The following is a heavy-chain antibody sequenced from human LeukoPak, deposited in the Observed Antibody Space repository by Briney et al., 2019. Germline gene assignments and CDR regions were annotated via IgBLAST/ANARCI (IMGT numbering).Heavy chain of an antibody. D-gene: IGHD6-13*01. CDR3: ARGEYSSSWYEVPDY. J-gene: IGHJ4*02. Sequence: ASVKVSCKASGYTFTGYYMRWVRQAPGQGLEWMGWINPNSGGTNYAQKFQGRVTMTRDTSISTAYMELSRLRSDDTAVYYCARGEYSSSWYEVPDYWGQGTLVTVSS. CDR1: GYTFTGYY. CDR2: INPNSGGT. V-gene: IGHV1-2*02.